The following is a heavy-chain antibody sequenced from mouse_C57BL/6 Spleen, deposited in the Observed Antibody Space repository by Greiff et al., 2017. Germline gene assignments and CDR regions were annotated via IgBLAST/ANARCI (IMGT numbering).Heavy chain of an antibody. J-gene: IGHJ2*01. CDR1: GFSLTSYG. V-gene: IGHV2-2*01. CDR2: IWSGGST. Sequence: QVQLKESGPGLVQPSQSLSITCTVSGFSLTSYGVHWVRQSPGKGLEWLGVIWSGGSTDYNAAFISRLSISKDNSKSQVFFKMNSLQADDTSIYYCARSEGPYYGSRYFDYWGQGTTLTVSS. D-gene: IGHD1-1*01. CDR3: ARSEGPYYGSRYFDY.